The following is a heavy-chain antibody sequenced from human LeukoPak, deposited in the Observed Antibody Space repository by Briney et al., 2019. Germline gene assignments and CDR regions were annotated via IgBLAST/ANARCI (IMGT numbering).Heavy chain of an antibody. CDR2: ISSNGGST. CDR1: GFTFSSYA. Sequence: GGSLRLSCAASGFTFSSYAMHWVRQAPGKGLEYVSAISSNGGSTYYANSVKGRFTISRDNSKNTLYLQMGSLRAEDMAVYYCASSRQKGPSLVDWGQGTLVTVSS. V-gene: IGHV3-64*01. J-gene: IGHJ1*01. CDR3: ASSRQKGPSLVD. D-gene: IGHD3-9*01.